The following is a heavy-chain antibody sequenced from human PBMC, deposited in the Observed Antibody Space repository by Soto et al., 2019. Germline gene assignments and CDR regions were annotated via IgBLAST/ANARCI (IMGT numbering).Heavy chain of an antibody. CDR2: INPNSGGT. CDR1: GYTFTGYY. J-gene: IGHJ3*02. Sequence: ASVKVSFKASGYTFTGYYMHWVRQAPGQGLEWMGWINPNSGGTNYAQKFQGWVTMTRDTSISTAYMELSRLRSDDTAVYYCARDLDSSSWYGAFDIWGQGTMVTVSS. V-gene: IGHV1-2*04. CDR3: ARDLDSSSWYGAFDI. D-gene: IGHD6-13*01.